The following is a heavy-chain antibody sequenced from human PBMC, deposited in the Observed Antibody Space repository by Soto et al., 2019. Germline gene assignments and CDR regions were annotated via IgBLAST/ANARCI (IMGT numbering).Heavy chain of an antibody. V-gene: IGHV3-30-3*01. D-gene: IGHD1-26*01. Sequence: QVQLVESGGGVVQPGRSLRLSCAASGFIFSSYAMHWVRQAPGKGLEWVGVISYDGIHKYYTDSVEGRFTISRDTSKNTLYLQMNSLRTEDTAVYYCARALQSGSYFDYWGRGTLVTVSS. CDR1: GFIFSSYA. J-gene: IGHJ4*02. CDR2: ISYDGIHK. CDR3: ARALQSGSYFDY.